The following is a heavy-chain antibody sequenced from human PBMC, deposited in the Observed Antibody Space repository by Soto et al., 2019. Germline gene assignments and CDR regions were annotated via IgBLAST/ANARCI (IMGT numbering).Heavy chain of an antibody. CDR3: ARVIIAVASVTRKIWFDP. CDR1: GYTFTSYG. J-gene: IGHJ5*02. CDR2: ISAYNGNT. Sequence: ASVKVSCKASGYTFTSYGISWVRQAPGQGLEWMGWISAYNGNTNYAQKLQGRVTMTTDTSTSTAYMELRSLRSDDTAVYYCARVIIAVASVTRKIWFDPWGQGTLVTVSS. V-gene: IGHV1-18*01. D-gene: IGHD6-19*01.